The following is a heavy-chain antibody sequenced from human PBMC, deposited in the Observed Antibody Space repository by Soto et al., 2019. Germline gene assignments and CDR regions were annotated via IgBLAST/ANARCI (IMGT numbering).Heavy chain of an antibody. J-gene: IGHJ4*02. V-gene: IGHV3-30*18. CDR1: GFTFSSYG. D-gene: IGHD6-19*01. Sequence: QVQLVESGGGVVQPGRSLRLSCAASGFTFSSYGMHWVRQAPGKGLEWVAVISYDGSNKYYADSVKGRFTISRDNSKNTLYLQMNSLRAEDTAVYYCAKDQWLLDYVDYWGQGTLVTVSS. CDR2: ISYDGSNK. CDR3: AKDQWLLDYVDY.